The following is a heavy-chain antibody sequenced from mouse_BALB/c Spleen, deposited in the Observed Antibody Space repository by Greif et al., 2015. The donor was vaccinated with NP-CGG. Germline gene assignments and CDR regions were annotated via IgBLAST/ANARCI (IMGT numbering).Heavy chain of an antibody. J-gene: IGHJ3*01. V-gene: IGHV1S137*01. D-gene: IGHD1-1*01. CDR1: GYTFTDYA. CDR3: ARNYGSSYPFAY. CDR2: ISTYYGDA. Sequence: QVQLQQSGAELVRPGVSVKISCKGSGYTFTDYAMHWVKQSHAKSLEWIRVISTYYGDASYNQKFKGKATMTVDKSSSTAYMELARLTSEDSAIYYCARNYGSSYPFAYWGQGTLVTVSA.